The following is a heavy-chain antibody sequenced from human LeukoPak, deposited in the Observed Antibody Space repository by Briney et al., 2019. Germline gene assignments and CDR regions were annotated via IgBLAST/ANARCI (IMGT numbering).Heavy chain of an antibody. J-gene: IGHJ4*02. CDR1: GYTLTELS. CDR3: ATVAIGSSWYPWGY. D-gene: IGHD6-13*01. V-gene: IGHV1-24*01. Sequence: ASVKVSCKVSGYTLTELSMHWVRQAPGKGLEWMGGFDPEDGETIYAQKFQGRVTMTEDTSTDTAYMVLSSLRSEDTAVYYCATVAIGSSWYPWGYWGQGTLVTVSS. CDR2: FDPEDGET.